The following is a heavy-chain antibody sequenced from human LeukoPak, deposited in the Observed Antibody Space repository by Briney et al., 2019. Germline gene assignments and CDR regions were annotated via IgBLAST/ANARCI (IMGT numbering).Heavy chain of an antibody. CDR2: IYYSGST. CDR3: ARVREYCSSTSCDGGWFDP. J-gene: IGHJ5*02. CDR1: GGSISSGDYY. D-gene: IGHD2-2*01. Sequence: PSQTLSLTCTVSGGSISSGDYYWSWIRQPPGKGLEWIGYIYYSGSTYYNPSLKSRVTISVDTSKNQFSLKLSSVTAADTAVYYCARVREYCSSTSCDGGWFDPWGQGTLVTVSS. V-gene: IGHV4-30-4*08.